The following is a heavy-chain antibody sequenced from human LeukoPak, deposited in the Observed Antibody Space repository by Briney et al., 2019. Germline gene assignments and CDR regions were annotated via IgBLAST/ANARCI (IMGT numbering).Heavy chain of an antibody. V-gene: IGHV4-34*01. J-gene: IGHJ4*02. Sequence: SETLSLTCAVYGGSFSGYYWSWIRQPPGKGLEWIGEINHSGSTNYNPSLKSRVTISVDTSKNQFFLKLSSVTAADTAVYYCARGDILTGYYSTSFDYWGQGTLVTVSS. D-gene: IGHD3-9*01. CDR1: GGSFSGYY. CDR2: INHSGST. CDR3: ARGDILTGYYSTSFDY.